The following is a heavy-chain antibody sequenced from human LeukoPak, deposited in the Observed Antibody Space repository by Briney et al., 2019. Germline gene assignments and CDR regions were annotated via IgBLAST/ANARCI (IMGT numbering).Heavy chain of an antibody. CDR1: GFTFSSYW. CDR2: IEEDGSEK. J-gene: IGHJ4*02. Sequence: GGSLRLSCAASGFTFSSYWMSWVRQAPGKGLEWVAHIEEDGSEKYYVDSVKGRFTISRDNAKNSLFLQMNSLRAEDTAVYYCAIGYCSSTSCYHFDYWGQGTLVTVSS. D-gene: IGHD2-2*01. CDR3: AIGYCSSTSCYHFDY. V-gene: IGHV3-7*03.